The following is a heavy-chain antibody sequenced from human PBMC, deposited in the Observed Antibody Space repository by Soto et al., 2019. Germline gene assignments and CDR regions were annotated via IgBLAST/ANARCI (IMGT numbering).Heavy chain of an antibody. CDR3: ARQSDPWRPLYYYGMDV. Sequence: GGSLRLSCAASGFTFSSYGMHWVRQAPGKGLEWVAVIWYDGSNKYYADSVKGRFTISRDNSKNTLYLQMNSLRAEDTAVYYCARQSDPWRPLYYYGMDVWGQGTTVTVSS. J-gene: IGHJ6*02. CDR1: GFTFSSYG. V-gene: IGHV3-33*01. CDR2: IWYDGSNK.